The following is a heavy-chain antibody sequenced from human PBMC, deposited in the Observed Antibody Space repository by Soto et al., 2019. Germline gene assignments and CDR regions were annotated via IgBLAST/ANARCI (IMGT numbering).Heavy chain of an antibody. V-gene: IGHV3-23*01. CDR2: ISGTGVSS. D-gene: IGHD6-19*01. Sequence: VQLLESGGGLVQHGGSLRLACEVSGFTFSSYAMSWVRQAPGKGVEWVAVISGTGVSSHYADSVKGRFTISRDNANNTLNLQMNSPRAEDTAVYYCAKPRLVAGLIKYVDIASRGQGTLVTVSS. CDR1: GFTFSSYA. J-gene: IGHJ4*02. CDR3: AKPRLVAGLIKYVDIAS.